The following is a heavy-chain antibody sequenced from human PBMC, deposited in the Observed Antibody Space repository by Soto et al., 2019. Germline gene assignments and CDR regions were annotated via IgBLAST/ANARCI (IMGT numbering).Heavy chain of an antibody. CDR1: GFTFRYYW. Sequence: EVHLVESGGGLVQPGGSLRLSCAASGFTFRYYWLHWVRQVPGRGPVWVSGINNDGSDTFYADLVEGRFTISRDNAKNTVYLQQDSLRAEDAAVYYCGSLFEFWGQGTLVTVPS. CDR3: GSLFEF. J-gene: IGHJ4*02. CDR2: INNDGSDT. V-gene: IGHV3-74*01.